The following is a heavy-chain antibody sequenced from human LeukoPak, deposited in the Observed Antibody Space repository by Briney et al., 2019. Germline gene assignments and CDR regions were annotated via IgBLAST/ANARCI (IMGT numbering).Heavy chain of an antibody. V-gene: IGHV4-4*02. CDR3: ARGHLTVEMATITAMDV. D-gene: IGHD5-24*01. Sequence: PSETLSLTCAVSGGSISSSNWWSWVRQPPGKGLEWIGEIYHSGSTNYNPSLKSRVTISVDKSKNQFSLKLSSVTAADTAVYYCARGHLTVEMATITAMDVWGKGTTVTVSS. J-gene: IGHJ6*03. CDR1: GGSISSSNW. CDR2: IYHSGST.